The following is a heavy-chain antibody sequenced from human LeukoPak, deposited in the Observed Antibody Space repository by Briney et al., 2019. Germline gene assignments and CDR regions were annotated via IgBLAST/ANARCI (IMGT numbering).Heavy chain of an antibody. D-gene: IGHD2-15*01. CDR3: ARDVMVVAATHAFDI. Sequence: GSLRLSCAASGFDVSINYMNWIRQSPEKGLEWDSIIHNDGSTYYADSVKGRFTVSRDNSKSTVSLQMNSLRAEDTAVYYCARDVMVVAATHAFDIWGQGTMVTVSS. J-gene: IGHJ3*02. V-gene: IGHV3-66*01. CDR2: IHNDGST. CDR1: GFDVSINY.